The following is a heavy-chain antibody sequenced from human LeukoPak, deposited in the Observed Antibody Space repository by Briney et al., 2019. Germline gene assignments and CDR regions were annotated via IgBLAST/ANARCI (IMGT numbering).Heavy chain of an antibody. CDR2: IYPSDSKT. CDR3: ARRDQYNWNDVNWFDP. D-gene: IGHD1-20*01. Sequence: GESLKISCKGSGYSFTSYWIAWVRQMPGKGLEWMGIIYPSDSKTRYSPSFQGQVTISADKSISTAYLQWSSLKASDTAMYYCARRDQYNWNDVNWFDPWGQGTLVTVSS. J-gene: IGHJ5*02. V-gene: IGHV5-51*01. CDR1: GYSFTSYW.